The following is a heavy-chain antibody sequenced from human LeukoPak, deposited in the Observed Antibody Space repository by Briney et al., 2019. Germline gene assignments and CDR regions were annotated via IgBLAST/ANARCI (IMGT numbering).Heavy chain of an antibody. CDR2: IIPISGTT. D-gene: IGHD1-26*01. CDR3: ATDKFYEWELGMRFDI. J-gene: IGHJ3*02. CDR1: GGTLNSYV. Sequence: GASVKVSCKASGGTLNSYVISWVRQAPGQGLEWMGGIIPISGTTNYAQKFQGRVTITADKSTSTVYMELSSLRSEDTAVYYCATDKFYEWELGMRFDIWGQGTMVTVSS. V-gene: IGHV1-69*06.